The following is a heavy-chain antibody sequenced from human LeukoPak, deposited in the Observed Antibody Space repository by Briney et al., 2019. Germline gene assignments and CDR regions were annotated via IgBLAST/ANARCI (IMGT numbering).Heavy chain of an antibody. CDR1: GYTFTSYY. Sequence: ASVKVSCKASGYTFTSYYMHWVRQAPGQGLEWMGRINCNGGGTSYAQKFQGRVTMTRDTSISTAYMELDRLTSDDTAVYYCARDYGPYPGCSWFDPWGQGTLVPVSS. D-gene: IGHD2-21*01. CDR3: ARDYGPYPGCSWFDP. CDR2: INCNGGGT. V-gene: IGHV1-2*06. J-gene: IGHJ5*02.